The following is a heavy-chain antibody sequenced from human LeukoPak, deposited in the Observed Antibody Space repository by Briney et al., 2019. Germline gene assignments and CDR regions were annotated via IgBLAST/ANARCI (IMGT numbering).Heavy chain of an antibody. Sequence: GGSLRLSCAASGFTFSNAWMSWVRQAPGKGLEWVGRIKSKTDGGTTDYAAPVKGRFTISRDDSKNTLYLQMNSLKTEDTAVYYCTTDPWGMAGPPTDWGQGTLVTVSS. D-gene: IGHD3-16*01. J-gene: IGHJ4*02. CDR3: TTDPWGMAGPPTD. CDR2: IKSKTDGGTT. V-gene: IGHV3-15*01. CDR1: GFTFSNAW.